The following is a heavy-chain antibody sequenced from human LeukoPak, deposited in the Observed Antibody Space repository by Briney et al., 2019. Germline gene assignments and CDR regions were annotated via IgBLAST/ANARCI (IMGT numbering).Heavy chain of an antibody. CDR3: AKILGYCSSTSCYTPRPPDAFDI. CDR1: GFTFSTYS. J-gene: IGHJ3*02. V-gene: IGHV3-48*04. CDR2: ISSSSNTI. D-gene: IGHD2-2*02. Sequence: PGGSLRLSCAASGFTFSTYSMNWVRQAPGKGLEWVSYISSSSNTIYYADSVKGRFTISRDNAKNSLYLQMNSLRAEDTAVYYCAKILGYCSSTSCYTPRPPDAFDIWGQGTMVTVSS.